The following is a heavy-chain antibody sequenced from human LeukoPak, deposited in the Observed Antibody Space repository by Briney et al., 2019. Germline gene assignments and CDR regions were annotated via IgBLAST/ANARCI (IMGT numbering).Heavy chain of an antibody. V-gene: IGHV4-34*01. D-gene: IGHD4-17*01. J-gene: IGHJ3*02. CDR3: AGDYGLAGGAFDI. Sequence: SETLSLTCAVYGGSFSGYYWSWIRQPPGKGLEWIGEINHSGSTNYNPSLKSRVTISVDTSKNQFSLKLSSVTAADTAVYYCAGDYGLAGGAFDIWGQGTMVTVSS. CDR2: INHSGST. CDR1: GGSFSGYY.